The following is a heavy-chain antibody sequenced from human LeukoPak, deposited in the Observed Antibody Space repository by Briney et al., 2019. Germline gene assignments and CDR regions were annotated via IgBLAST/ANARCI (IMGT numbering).Heavy chain of an antibody. CDR1: GYSFTSYW. J-gene: IGHJ6*02. D-gene: IGHD6-6*01. CDR2: IYPGDSDT. Sequence: GESLKISCKGSGYSFTSYWIGWVRQMPGKGLEWMGIIYPGDSDTRYSPSFQGQVTISADKSISTAYLQWSSLKASDTAMYYCARTSIGGSSSSDTDYYYGMDVWGQGTTVTVSS. CDR3: ARTSIGGSSSSDTDYYYGMDV. V-gene: IGHV5-51*01.